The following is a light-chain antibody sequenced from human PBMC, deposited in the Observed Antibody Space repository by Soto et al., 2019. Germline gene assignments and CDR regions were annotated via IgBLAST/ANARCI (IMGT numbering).Light chain of an antibody. CDR2: AAS. V-gene: IGKV1-39*01. CDR1: QSIRSY. CDR3: QQYGSSGT. Sequence: DIQMTQSPSSLSASVGDRVTITCRASQSIRSYLNWYXXXPXXAXKXLIYAASSLQSGVPSRFSGSGSGTDFTLTISRLEPEDFAVYYCQQYGSSGTFGQGTKV. J-gene: IGKJ1*01.